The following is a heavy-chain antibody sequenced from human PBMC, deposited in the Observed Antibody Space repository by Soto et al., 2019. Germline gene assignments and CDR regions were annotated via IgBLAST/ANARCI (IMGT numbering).Heavy chain of an antibody. CDR3: TRANWYSEY. Sequence: SETLSLTCTVFGGSISTRVYAWGWIRQPPGKGLEWIGNFYDSESTYYNPSFKSRVTMSGNTPENQLFLSLTSVTAADTAVYYCTRANWYSEYWGKGTLVTVSS. CDR2: FYDSEST. CDR1: GGSISTRVYA. V-gene: IGHV4-39*01. J-gene: IGHJ4*02. D-gene: IGHD7-27*01.